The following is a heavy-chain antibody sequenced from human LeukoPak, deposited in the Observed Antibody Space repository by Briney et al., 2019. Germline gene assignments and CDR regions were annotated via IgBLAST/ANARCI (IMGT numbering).Heavy chain of an antibody. V-gene: IGHV3-48*03. CDR3: ARAQFVAIDY. J-gene: IGHJ4*02. CDR1: GFTFRSYE. Sequence: GGSLRLSCAASGFTFRSYEMNWVRQAPGKGLEWVSYISRSGSTIYYADSVKGRFTISRDNAKNSLYLQLNSLRAEDTAVYYCARAQFVAIDYWGQGTLVTVSS. CDR2: ISRSGSTI. D-gene: IGHD5-12*01.